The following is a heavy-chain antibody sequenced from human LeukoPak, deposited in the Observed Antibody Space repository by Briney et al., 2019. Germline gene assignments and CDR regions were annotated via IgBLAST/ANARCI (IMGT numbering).Heavy chain of an antibody. CDR1: GGSFSGYY. CDR2: INHSGST. D-gene: IGHD6-6*01. J-gene: IGHJ5*02. CDR3: ARGRGYSSSSAWFDP. V-gene: IGHV4-34*01. Sequence: SETLSLTCAVYGGSFSGYYWSWIRQPPGKGLEWIGKINHSGSTNYNPSLKSRVTISVDTSKNQFSLKLSSVTAADTAVYYCARGRGYSSSSAWFDPWGQGTLVTVSS.